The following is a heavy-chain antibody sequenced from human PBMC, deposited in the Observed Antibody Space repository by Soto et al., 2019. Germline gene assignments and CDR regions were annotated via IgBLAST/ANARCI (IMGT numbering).Heavy chain of an antibody. CDR2: ITPNSGGT. D-gene: IGHD3-3*01. CDR3: ARDRIAYDFWSGYYTQTGSGMDV. Sequence: QVQLLQSGAEVKKPGASVKVSCKASGYTFTGYYMTWVRQAPGQGLEWMGWITPNSGGTNYAQKFQGWVNMTRDTSISTAHMEVSRLRSDDTAVYYCARDRIAYDFWSGYYTQTGSGMDVWGQGTTVTVS. J-gene: IGHJ6*02. V-gene: IGHV1-2*04. CDR1: GYTFTGYY.